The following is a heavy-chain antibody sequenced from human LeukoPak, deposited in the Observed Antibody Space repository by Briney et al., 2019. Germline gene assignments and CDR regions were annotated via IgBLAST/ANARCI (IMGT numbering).Heavy chain of an antibody. CDR2: IYYSGST. Sequence: SETLSLTCTVSGVSISSYYWSWIRQPPGKGLEWIGYIYYSGSTNYNPSLKSRVTISVDTSKNQFSLKLSSVTAADTAVYYCARDYDFWSGSYYYYYGMDVWGQGTTVTVSS. CDR1: GVSISSYY. D-gene: IGHD3-3*01. J-gene: IGHJ6*02. V-gene: IGHV4-59*01. CDR3: ARDYDFWSGSYYYYYGMDV.